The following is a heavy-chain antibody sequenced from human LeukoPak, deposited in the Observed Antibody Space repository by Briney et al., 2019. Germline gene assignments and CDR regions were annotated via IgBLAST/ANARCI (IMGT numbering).Heavy chain of an antibody. Sequence: GGSLRLSCAASGFTVSSNYMSWVRQAPGKGLEWVPVIYSGGSTYYADSVKGRFTISRHNSKNTLYLQMNSLRAEDTAVYYCAREQQLVRGAFDIWGQGTMVTVSS. J-gene: IGHJ3*02. D-gene: IGHD6-13*01. CDR2: IYSGGST. CDR1: GFTVSSNY. CDR3: AREQQLVRGAFDI. V-gene: IGHV3-53*04.